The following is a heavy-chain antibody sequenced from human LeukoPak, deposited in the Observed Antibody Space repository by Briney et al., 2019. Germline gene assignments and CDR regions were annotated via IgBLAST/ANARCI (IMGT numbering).Heavy chain of an antibody. CDR1: GFTFDRYN. J-gene: IGHJ5*02. CDR3: ARGADGVSSNSRGWFDP. CDR2: ISTSSSYI. V-gene: IGHV3-21*01. D-gene: IGHD2-15*01. Sequence: GGSLRLSCAASGFTFDRYNMNWVRRAPGKGLEWVSSISTSSSYIYYADSVRGRFTISRDNAKNSLYLQMNSLRAEDTAVYSCARGADGVSSNSRGWFDPWGQGTLVTVSS.